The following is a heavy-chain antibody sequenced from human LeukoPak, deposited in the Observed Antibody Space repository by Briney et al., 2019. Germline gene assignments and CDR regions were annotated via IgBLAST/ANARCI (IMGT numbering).Heavy chain of an antibody. D-gene: IGHD3-3*01. CDR3: ARDLLDDFWSGYFYGMDV. J-gene: IGHJ6*02. V-gene: IGHV3-30*03. CDR2: ISYDGSNK. CDR1: GFTFSSYG. Sequence: GGSLRLSCAASGFTFSSYGMHWVRQAPGKGLEWVAVISYDGSNKYYADSVKGRFTISRDNSKNTLYLQMNSLRAEDTAVYYCARDLLDDFWSGYFYGMDVWGQGTTVTVSS.